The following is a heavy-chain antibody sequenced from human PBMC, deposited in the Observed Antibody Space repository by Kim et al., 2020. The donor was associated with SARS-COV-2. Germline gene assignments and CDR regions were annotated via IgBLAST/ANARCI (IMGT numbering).Heavy chain of an antibody. CDR3: ATDHRGTFDN. Sequence: KYFRDYVKGRFTSSRDNARNSLYLQMDSLRAEDTAVYYCATDHRGTFDNWGQGTLVTVSS. CDR2: K. D-gene: IGHD3-16*01. V-gene: IGHV3-7*03. J-gene: IGHJ4*02.